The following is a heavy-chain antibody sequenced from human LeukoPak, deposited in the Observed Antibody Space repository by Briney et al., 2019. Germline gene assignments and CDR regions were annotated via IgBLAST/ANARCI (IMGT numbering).Heavy chain of an antibody. CDR1: GFTFSNAW. CDR2: VNSDGSST. V-gene: IGHV3-74*01. D-gene: IGHD1-26*01. J-gene: IGHJ4*02. Sequence: PGGSLRLSCAASGFTFSNAWMSWVRQAPGKGLEWVGRVNSDGSSTSYADSVKGRFTISRENAKNTLYLQMNSLRAEDTSVYYCARDRNTGSSYENLFEYWGQGSLVTVSS. CDR3: ARDRNTGSSYENLFEY.